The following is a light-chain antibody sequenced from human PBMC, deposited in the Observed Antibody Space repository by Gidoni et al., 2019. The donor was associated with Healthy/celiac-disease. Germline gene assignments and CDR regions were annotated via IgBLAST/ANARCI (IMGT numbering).Light chain of an antibody. CDR1: QRISSW. CDR3: QQYNSYSPLFT. J-gene: IGKJ3*01. Sequence: DIQMTQSPSTLSASVGDRVTITCRASQRISSWLAWYQQKPGKAPKLLIYDASSLESGVPSRFSGSGAGTEFTLTISSLQPDDFATYYCQQYNSYSPLFTFGPGTKVDIK. CDR2: DAS. V-gene: IGKV1-5*01.